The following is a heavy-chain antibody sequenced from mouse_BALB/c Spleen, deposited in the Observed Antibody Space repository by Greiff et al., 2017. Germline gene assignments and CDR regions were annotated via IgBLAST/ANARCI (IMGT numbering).Heavy chain of an antibody. Sequence: QVQLKQPGATLVRPGASVKLSCKASGYTFTSYWINWVKQRPGQGLEWIGNIYPSDSYTNYNQKFKDKATLTVDKSSSTAYMQLSSPTSEDSAVYYCTRHPYYLDYWGQGTTLTVSS. CDR1: GYTFTSYW. CDR2: IYPSDSYT. J-gene: IGHJ2*01. CDR3: TRHPYYLDY. V-gene: IGHV1-69*02.